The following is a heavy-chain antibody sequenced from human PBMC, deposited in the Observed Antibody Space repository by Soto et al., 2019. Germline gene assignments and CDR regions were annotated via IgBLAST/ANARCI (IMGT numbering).Heavy chain of an antibody. V-gene: IGHV4-4*07. CDR3: ARDSQVWFDP. CDR1: GGSIRGHY. Sequence: WETLSLTGTVSGGSIRGHYWSWIRQPAGKGLEWIGRIYSSGSSDYNPSLKSRVTLSVDTSKSQISLKMRSVTAADTAVYYCARDSQVWFDPWGQGTLVTVSS. J-gene: IGHJ5*02. CDR2: IYSSGSS.